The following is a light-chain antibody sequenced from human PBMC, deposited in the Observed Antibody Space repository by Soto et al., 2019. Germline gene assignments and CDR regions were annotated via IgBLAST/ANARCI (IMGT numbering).Light chain of an antibody. V-gene: IGKV3-15*01. J-gene: IGKJ5*01. CDR3: QQYNNWPLT. Sequence: EVVMTQSPATLSVSPGERATLSCRASQSVSSNLAWYQQKPGQAPRLLIYGASTRATGNPARFSGSGSGTEFTVTISSLQSEDCAVYYCQQYNNWPLTFGQGTRLEIK. CDR1: QSVSSN. CDR2: GAS.